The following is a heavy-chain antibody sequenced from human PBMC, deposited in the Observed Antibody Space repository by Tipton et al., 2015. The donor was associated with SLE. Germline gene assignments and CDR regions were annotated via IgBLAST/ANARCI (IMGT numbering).Heavy chain of an antibody. J-gene: IGHJ4*02. Sequence: QLVQSGAEVKKPGESLKISCKGSGYIFNNYWIAWVRQMPDKGLEWMGTIYPGDSNTKYSPSFQAQVTLSADRSISTAYLQWSSLQASDSTIYYCALHITTTLDYWGQGTRVTVSS. CDR2: IYPGDSNT. CDR3: ALHITTTLDY. D-gene: IGHD1/OR15-1a*01. CDR1: GYIFNNYW. V-gene: IGHV5-51*03.